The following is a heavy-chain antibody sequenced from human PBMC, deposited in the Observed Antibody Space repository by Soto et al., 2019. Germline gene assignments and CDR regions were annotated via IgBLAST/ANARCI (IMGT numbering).Heavy chain of an antibody. Sequence: SETLSLTCAVYGGSFSGYYWSWIRQPPGKGLEWIGEINHSGSTNYNPSLKSRVTISVDTSKNQFSLKLSSVPAADTAVYYCERGRQTRKIKIAAAGYYFDYGGQGTLVT. CDR2: INHSGST. CDR1: GGSFSGYY. J-gene: IGHJ4*02. D-gene: IGHD6-13*01. V-gene: IGHV4-34*01. CDR3: ERGRQTRKIKIAAAGYYFDY.